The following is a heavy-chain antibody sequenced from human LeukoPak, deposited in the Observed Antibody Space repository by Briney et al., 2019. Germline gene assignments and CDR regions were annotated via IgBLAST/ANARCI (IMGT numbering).Heavy chain of an antibody. D-gene: IGHD6-19*01. V-gene: IGHV5-51*01. CDR2: IYPGDSDT. CDR1: GYSFTSYW. CDR3: ARSIRQWLVRNDAFDI. J-gene: IGHJ3*02. Sequence: GESLKISCKGSGYSFTSYWIGWVRQMPGKGLEWMEIIYPGDSDTRYSPSFQGQVTISADKSISTAYLQWSSLKASDTAMYYCARSIRQWLVRNDAFDIWGQGTMVTVSS.